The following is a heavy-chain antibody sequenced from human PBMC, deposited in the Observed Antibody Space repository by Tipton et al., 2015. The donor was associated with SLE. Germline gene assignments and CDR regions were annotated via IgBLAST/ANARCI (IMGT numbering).Heavy chain of an antibody. CDR2: VYHTGTT. CDR1: GGSISDHY. J-gene: IGHJ4*02. CDR3: ARVDGAYDQYYLDY. V-gene: IGHV4-59*11. D-gene: IGHD4-17*01. Sequence: TLSLTCSVFGGSISDHYWSWIRQPPGTGLEWVGYVYHTGTTKYNPSLQSRVSISMDTSKNQFSLKVTSVTAADTAVYYCARVDGAYDQYYLDYWGQGTLVTVSS.